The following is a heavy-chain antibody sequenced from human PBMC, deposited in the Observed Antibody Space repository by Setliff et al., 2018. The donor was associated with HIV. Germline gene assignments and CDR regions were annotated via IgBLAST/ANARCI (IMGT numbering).Heavy chain of an antibody. CDR1: GGSISSGGYY. V-gene: IGHV4-31*03. CDR2: IYYSGST. D-gene: IGHD3-10*01. Sequence: LSLTCTVSGGSISSGGYYWSWIRQHPGKGLEWIGYIYYSGSTYYNPSLKSRVTMSVDTSKNQFSLKLSSVTAADTAVYYCARARGLLPYYYLDVWGKGTTVTVSS. J-gene: IGHJ6*03. CDR3: ARARGLLPYYYLDV.